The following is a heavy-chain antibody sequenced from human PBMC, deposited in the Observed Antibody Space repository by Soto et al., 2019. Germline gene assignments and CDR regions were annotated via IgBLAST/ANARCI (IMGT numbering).Heavy chain of an antibody. CDR1: GNTFTSYD. CDR2: INPNSGNI. V-gene: IGHV1-8*01. J-gene: IGHJ4*02. D-gene: IGHD3-10*01. Sequence: ASVKVSCKAPGNTFTSYDINWVRQATGHGLEWMGWINPNSGNIGYAQKFQGRVTMTRDTAIRTAYMEVSRLRSDDTAVYYCARGRASGSYYPLDYWGQGTLVTVSS. CDR3: ARGRASGSYYPLDY.